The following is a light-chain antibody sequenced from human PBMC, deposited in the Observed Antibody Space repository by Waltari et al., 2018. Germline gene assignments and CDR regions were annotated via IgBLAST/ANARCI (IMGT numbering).Light chain of an antibody. CDR3: QNHERLPAT. CDR2: GAS. Sequence: EVVLTQSPPTLPFSPAETATPSCRASQSSSRYFVWYQQKSGQAPRLLIYGASTRATGIPDRFSGSGSGTDFSLTISRLEAEDFAVYYCQNHERLPATFGQGTKVEIK. CDR1: QSSSRY. J-gene: IGKJ1*01. V-gene: IGKV3-20*01.